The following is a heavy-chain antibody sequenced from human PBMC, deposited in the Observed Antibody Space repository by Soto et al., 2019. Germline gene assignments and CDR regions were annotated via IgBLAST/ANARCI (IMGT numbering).Heavy chain of an antibody. Sequence: EEQLVESGGGLVKPGGSLRLSCAASGFTFSSYGINWVRQAPGKGLEWVSSISSISSYIYYADSVKGRFTISRDNAKNSLYLQMNSLRAEDTDEYYCARGDWWFDPWGPGTLVTVSS. D-gene: IGHD2-21*01. V-gene: IGHV3-21*01. J-gene: IGHJ5*02. CDR1: GFTFSSYG. CDR3: ARGDWWFDP. CDR2: ISSISSYI.